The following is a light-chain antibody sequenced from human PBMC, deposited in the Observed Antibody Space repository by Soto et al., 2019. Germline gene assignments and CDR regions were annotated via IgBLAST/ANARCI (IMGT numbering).Light chain of an antibody. J-gene: IGKJ5*01. V-gene: IGKV1-39*01. CDR2: AAS. CDR1: QSISNY. CDR3: QQSYSTPPIT. Sequence: DIQMTQSPSSLSASVGDRVTITCRASQSISNYLNWYQQKPGKAPKLLISAASSLQSGVPPRFSGSGSGTDFTLTISSLQPEDFATYYCQQSYSTPPITFGQGTRLEIK.